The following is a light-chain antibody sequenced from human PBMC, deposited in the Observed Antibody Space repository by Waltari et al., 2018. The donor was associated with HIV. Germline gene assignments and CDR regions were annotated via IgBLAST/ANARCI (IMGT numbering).Light chain of an antibody. CDR2: EVT. V-gene: IGLV2-23*02. CDR3: CSYAGSPYV. J-gene: IGLJ1*01. CDR1: SSDVGNYNL. Sequence: HSALTQPASVSGSPGQSITISCTGASSDVGNYNLVSWYQQHPGKAPKLIIYEVTKRPSGISNRFSGSKSGNTASLTISGLQAEYEADYYCCSYAGSPYVLGSGTKVTVL.